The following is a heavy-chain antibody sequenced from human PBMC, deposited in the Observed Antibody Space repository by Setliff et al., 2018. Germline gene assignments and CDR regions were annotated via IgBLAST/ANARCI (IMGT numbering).Heavy chain of an antibody. V-gene: IGHV4-38-2*01. J-gene: IGHJ5*02. CDR3: AGAHTWSLPNDNSGYPGWFDP. Sequence: PSETLSLTCAVSGFSISSGYYWGWIRQPPGKGLEWIVNIHHSGKAYYNPSLKSRVTTSVDTSKNHVSLKLSSVTAADTAVYYCAGAHTWSLPNDNSGYPGWFDPWGQGTLVTVSS. CDR1: GFSISSGYY. CDR2: IHHSGKA. D-gene: IGHD3-22*01.